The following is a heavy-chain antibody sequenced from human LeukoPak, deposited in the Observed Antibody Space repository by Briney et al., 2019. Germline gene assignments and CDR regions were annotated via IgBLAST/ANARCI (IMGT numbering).Heavy chain of an antibody. D-gene: IGHD2-21*02. J-gene: IGHJ4*02. CDR2: IYYTGST. CDR3: ARGGDCPDY. V-gene: IGHV4-59*02. CDR1: GGSVSDYY. Sequence: PSETLSLTCTISGGSVSDYYWSWIRQSPGKGLEWIGYIYYTGSTTYNPSLKSRVTISADTSKNQFSLKLSSVTAADTAVYYCARGGDCPDYWAQGTLVAVSS.